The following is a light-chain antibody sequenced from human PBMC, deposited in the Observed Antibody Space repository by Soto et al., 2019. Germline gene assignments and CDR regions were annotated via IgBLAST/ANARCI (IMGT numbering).Light chain of an antibody. CDR2: AAY. J-gene: IGKJ4*01. Sequence: DIQMTQAPSSLSASVGDRVTITCRARQDSSTYLAWYQQKPGKVPKLLISAAYTLQSGVPPRFSGSGSGTDVTLTISSLQPEDVATYYCRKYDNAPLTFGGGTKVEIK. CDR3: RKYDNAPLT. V-gene: IGKV1-27*01. CDR1: QDSSTY.